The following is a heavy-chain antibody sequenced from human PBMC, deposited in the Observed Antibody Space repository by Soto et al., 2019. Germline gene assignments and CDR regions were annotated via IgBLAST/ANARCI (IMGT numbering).Heavy chain of an antibody. D-gene: IGHD3-22*01. CDR1: GYTFTSYD. CDR2: MNPNSGNT. J-gene: IGHJ4*02. V-gene: IGHV1-8*01. CDR3: ASSYDSSGYYLHD. Sequence: QVQLVQSGAEVKKPGASVKVSCKASGYTFTSYDINWVRQATGQGLEWMGWMNPNSGNTGYAQKFQGRVTMTRNTSIRTAYMELSSLRSEDTAVYYCASSYDSSGYYLHDWGQGTLVTVSS.